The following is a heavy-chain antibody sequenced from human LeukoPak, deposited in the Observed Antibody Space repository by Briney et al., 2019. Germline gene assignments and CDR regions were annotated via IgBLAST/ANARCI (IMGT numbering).Heavy chain of an antibody. D-gene: IGHD3-3*01. J-gene: IGHJ4*02. CDR3: ATIFGVVTAFDY. CDR2: ISYDGGNK. Sequence: PGRSLRLSCAASGFTFSSYAMHWVRQAPGKGLEWVAVISYDGGNKYYTDSVKGRFTISRDNSKNTLYLQMNSLRAEDTAVYYCATIFGVVTAFDYWGQGTLVTVSS. CDR1: GFTFSSYA. V-gene: IGHV3-30-3*01.